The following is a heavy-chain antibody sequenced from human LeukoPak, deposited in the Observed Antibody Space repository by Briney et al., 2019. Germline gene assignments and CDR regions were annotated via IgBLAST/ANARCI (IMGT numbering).Heavy chain of an antibody. J-gene: IGHJ4*02. V-gene: IGHV3-7*01. Sequence: GGSLRLSCAASGFTVSSNYMSWVRQAPGKGLEWVANIKQDGSETYYVDSVKGRFTISRDNAKNSMYLQMNSLRAEDTAVYYCLAGGYWGQGTLVTVSS. CDR2: IKQDGSET. CDR1: GFTVSSNY. D-gene: IGHD3-16*01. CDR3: LAGGY.